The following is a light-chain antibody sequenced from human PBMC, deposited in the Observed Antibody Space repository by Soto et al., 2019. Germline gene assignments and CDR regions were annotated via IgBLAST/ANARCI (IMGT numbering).Light chain of an antibody. J-gene: IGKJ4*01. V-gene: IGKV1-39*01. CDR3: QQTHTTPRLS. CDR2: AAS. CDR1: QSIKNY. Sequence: DIQMTQSPSSLSASVGDRVIITYRASQSIKNYLNWYQQKPGKAPKLLMFAASNLQIGVPSRFSGSGSGTEFILTINGLQPEDFATYYCQQTHTTPRLSFGGGTKVEIK.